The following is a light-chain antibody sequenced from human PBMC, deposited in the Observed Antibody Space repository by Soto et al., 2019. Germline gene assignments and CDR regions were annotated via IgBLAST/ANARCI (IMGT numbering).Light chain of an antibody. CDR3: CSYAGSYTVI. CDR1: SSDVGAYNY. V-gene: IGLV2-11*01. J-gene: IGLJ2*01. CDR2: DVS. Sequence: QSALTQPRSVSGSPGQSVTISCTGTSSDVGAYNYVSWYQHHPGKAPKLMIYDVSKGPSGVPDRFSGSKSGNTASLTISGLQAEDEADYYCCSYAGSYTVIFGGGTKVTVL.